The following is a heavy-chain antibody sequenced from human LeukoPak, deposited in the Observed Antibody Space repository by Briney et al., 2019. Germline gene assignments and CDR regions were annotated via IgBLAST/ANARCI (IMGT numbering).Heavy chain of an antibody. CDR2: VSYSGNT. D-gene: IGHD3-10*01. CDR1: GGSITSISYY. J-gene: IGHJ4*02. Sequence: PSETLSLTCAVSGGSITSISYYWGWIRQPPGKGLQWIGSVSYSGNTYYNPSLKSRVTISVDTSKNQFSLNLNSVTAADTAVYHCARHLPYYYCSGSYREPLDYWGQGTLVTVSS. V-gene: IGHV4-39*01. CDR3: ARHLPYYYCSGSYREPLDY.